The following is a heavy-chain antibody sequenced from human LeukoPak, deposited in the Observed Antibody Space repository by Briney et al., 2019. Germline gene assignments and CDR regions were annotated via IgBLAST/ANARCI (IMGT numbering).Heavy chain of an antibody. V-gene: IGHV3-23*01. CDR3: AKGAKSHNRGYYEDYYYGMDV. CDR2: ISGSGGST. D-gene: IGHD3-22*01. J-gene: IGHJ6*02. CDR1: GFTFSSYA. Sequence: PGGSLRLSCAASGFTFSSYAMTWVRQAPGKGLEWVSAISGSGGSTYYADSVKGRFTISRDNSKNTLYLQMNSQRAEDTAVYYCAKGAKSHNRGYYEDYYYGMDVWGQGTTVTVSS.